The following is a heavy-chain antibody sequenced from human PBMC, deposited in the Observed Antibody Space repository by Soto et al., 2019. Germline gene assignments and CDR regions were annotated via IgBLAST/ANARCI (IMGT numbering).Heavy chain of an antibody. V-gene: IGHV4-34*01. CDR2: INHSGST. CDR1: GGSFSDYF. D-gene: IGHD6-6*01. J-gene: IGHJ6*02. Sequence: SETLSLTCAVYGGSFSDYFWTWIRQPPGKGLEWIGEINHSGSTNFNPSLKSRVAISADTSRNQFSLRVTSVAAADTAVYYCAGREFASSSFHYYYYAVDVWGQGTTVTVSS. CDR3: AGREFASSSFHYYYYAVDV.